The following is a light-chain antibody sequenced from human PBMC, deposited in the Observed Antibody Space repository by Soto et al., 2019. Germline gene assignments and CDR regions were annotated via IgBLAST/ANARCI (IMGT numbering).Light chain of an antibody. CDR3: SSYAGSSNV. J-gene: IGLJ1*01. CDR1: SSDVGGYNY. Sequence: QSALTQPPSASGSPGQSVAISFTGTSSDVGGYNYVSWYQQHPGKAPKLMIYEVNKRPSGVPERFSGSKSGNTASLTVSGLQAEDEADYYCSSYAGSSNVFGTGTKVTVL. CDR2: EVN. V-gene: IGLV2-8*01.